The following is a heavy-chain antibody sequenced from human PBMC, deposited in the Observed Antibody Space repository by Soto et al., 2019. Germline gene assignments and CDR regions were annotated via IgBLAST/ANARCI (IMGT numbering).Heavy chain of an antibody. CDR3: ARDGHCSGGSCYCGAFDM. D-gene: IGHD2-15*01. J-gene: IGHJ3*02. Sequence: SETLSLTCTVSGGSISSGDYSWSWIRQPPGKGLEWIGYIHYSGSTSYNPSLKSRLTISVDTSKNQFSLKLNSVTAADTAVYYCARDGHCSGGSCYCGAFDMGGQGRMVTVSS. CDR1: GGSISSGDYS. CDR2: IHYSGST. V-gene: IGHV4-30-4*01.